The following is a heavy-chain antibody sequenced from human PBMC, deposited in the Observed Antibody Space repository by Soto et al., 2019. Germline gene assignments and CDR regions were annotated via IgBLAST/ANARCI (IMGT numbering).Heavy chain of an antibody. CDR3: LTKGYYYYGMDV. CDR1: GGSISSSNW. Sequence: QVQLQESGPGLVKPSGTLSLTCAVSGGSISSSNWWSWVRQPPGKGLEWIGEIYHSGSTNYNPSLTSRVTISVDTSKNQFSLKLSSVTAADTAVYYCLTKGYYYYGMDVWGQGTTVTVSS. J-gene: IGHJ6*02. CDR2: IYHSGST. V-gene: IGHV4-4*02. D-gene: IGHD3-9*01.